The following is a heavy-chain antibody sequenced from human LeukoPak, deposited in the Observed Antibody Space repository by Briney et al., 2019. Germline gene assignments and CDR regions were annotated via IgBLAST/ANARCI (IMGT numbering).Heavy chain of an antibody. J-gene: IGHJ4*02. D-gene: IGHD3-22*01. Sequence: PSETLSLTCAVYGGSFSGYYWSWIRQPPGKGLEWIGEINHSGSTNYNPSLKSRVTISVDTSKNQFSLKLSSVTAADTAVYYCARKAGNDSSGHSQYQFDYWGQGTLVTVSS. V-gene: IGHV4-34*01. CDR1: GGSFSGYY. CDR3: ARKAGNDSSGHSQYQFDY. CDR2: INHSGST.